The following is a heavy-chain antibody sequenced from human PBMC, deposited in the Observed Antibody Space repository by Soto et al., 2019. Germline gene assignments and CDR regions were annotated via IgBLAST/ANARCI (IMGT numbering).Heavy chain of an antibody. D-gene: IGHD3-10*01. CDR3: ARDRSHYDNKDY. Sequence: ASVKVSCKASGYTFTAYGISWVRRAPGQGPEWMAWISAFSGDTKSAQKFQGRVTVTTDTSTSTAYMELRSLTSDDTAIYYCARDRSHYDNKDYWGQGTQVTVSS. J-gene: IGHJ4*02. CDR2: ISAFSGDT. CDR1: GYTFTAYG. V-gene: IGHV1-18*04.